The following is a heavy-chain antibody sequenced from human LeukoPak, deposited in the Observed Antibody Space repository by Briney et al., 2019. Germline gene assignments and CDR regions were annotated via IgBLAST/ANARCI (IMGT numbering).Heavy chain of an antibody. CDR2: IKQDGSKK. D-gene: IGHD5-24*01. Sequence: GGSLRLSCAASGFAVSNNYMTWVRQAPGKGLEWVANIKQDGSKKSYVDSVKGRFTISRDNAKNSLYLQMNSLRAEDTAIYYCTRVGYIDEGIDYWGQGTLVTVSS. V-gene: IGHV3-7*04. CDR3: TRVGYIDEGIDY. J-gene: IGHJ4*02. CDR1: GFAVSNNY.